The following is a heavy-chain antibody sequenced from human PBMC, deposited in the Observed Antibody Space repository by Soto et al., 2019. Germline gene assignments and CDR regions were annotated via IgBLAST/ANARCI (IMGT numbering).Heavy chain of an antibody. J-gene: IGHJ5*02. Sequence: TLSLTCSVSGGSINSSSYFWGWVRQPPGKGLEWIGSIYYSGSAYYNPSLRSRVTISVDTSKNQFSLKLSSVTAADTAVFYCARHYSSGSRNWFDPWGQGTLVTVSS. CDR2: IYYSGSA. V-gene: IGHV4-39*01. CDR3: ARHYSSGSRNWFDP. CDR1: GGSINSSSYF. D-gene: IGHD6-19*01.